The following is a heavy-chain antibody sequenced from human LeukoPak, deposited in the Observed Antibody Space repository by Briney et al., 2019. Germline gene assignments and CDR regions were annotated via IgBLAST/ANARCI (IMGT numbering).Heavy chain of an antibody. CDR1: GFTFSSYA. CDR2: ISGSGGST. Sequence: GGSLRLSCAASGFTFSSYAMSWVRQAPGKGLEWVSAISGSGGSTYYADSVKGRFTISRDNSKNTLYLQMSSLRAEDTAVYYCARGVGATYYFDYWGQGTLVTVSS. J-gene: IGHJ4*02. D-gene: IGHD1-26*01. V-gene: IGHV3-23*01. CDR3: ARGVGATYYFDY.